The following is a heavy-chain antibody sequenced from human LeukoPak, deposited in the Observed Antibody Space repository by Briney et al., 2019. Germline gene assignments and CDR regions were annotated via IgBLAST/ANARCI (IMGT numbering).Heavy chain of an antibody. CDR3: ARGYCSSTSCYDVWRPLDY. D-gene: IGHD2-2*01. CDR2: IIPIFGTA. CDR1: GGTFSSYA. J-gene: IGHJ4*02. V-gene: IGHV1-69*01. Sequence: SVKVSCKASGGTFSSYAISWVRQAPGQGLEWMGGIIPIFGTAYYAQKFQGRVTITADESTSTAYMELSSLRSEDTAVYYCARGYCSSTSCYDVWRPLDYWGQGTLVTVSS.